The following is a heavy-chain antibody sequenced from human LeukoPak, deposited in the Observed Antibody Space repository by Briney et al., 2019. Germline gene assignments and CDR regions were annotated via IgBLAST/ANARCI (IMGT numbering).Heavy chain of an antibody. CDR2: FYNSGTT. Sequence: PSETLSLTCTVSGGSISSNFWTWMRQPPGKGLEWIGTFYNSGTTTYNPSLSSRVSISVDTSKDQLSLRLTSVTTADTAVYYCGGGPEWLAFDYWGQGAPVTVSS. D-gene: IGHD6-19*01. CDR1: GGSISSNF. CDR3: GGGPEWLAFDY. J-gene: IGHJ4*02. V-gene: IGHV4-59*01.